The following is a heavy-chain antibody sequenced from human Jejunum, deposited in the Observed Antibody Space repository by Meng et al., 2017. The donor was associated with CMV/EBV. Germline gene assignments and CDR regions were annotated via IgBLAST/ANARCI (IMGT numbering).Heavy chain of an antibody. CDR2: MNPTSITT. CDR3: ARDYGGNSGWFDP. J-gene: IGHJ5*02. D-gene: IGHD4-23*01. CDR1: GYTFTNYD. Sequence: SGYTFTNYDLNVVPQTTGQVLAFMPLMNPTSITTFSSPPFPFLLLLTRDISISTAYMELSNLRSEDSAIYYCARDYGGNSGWFDPWGQGTLVTVSS. V-gene: IGHV1-8*01.